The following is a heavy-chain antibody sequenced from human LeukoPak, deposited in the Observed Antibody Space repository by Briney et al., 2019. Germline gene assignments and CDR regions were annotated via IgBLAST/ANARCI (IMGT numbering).Heavy chain of an antibody. Sequence: GGSLRLSCAASGFTLSTYGMHWVRQAPGKGLEWVAVMWYDGSYKYYADSVKGRFTISRDNSRNTLYLQMNSLRAEDTAVYFCARVDSSGYYIEYWGQGTLVTVSS. CDR2: MWYDGSYK. CDR1: GFTLSTYG. V-gene: IGHV3-33*01. CDR3: ARVDSSGYYIEY. J-gene: IGHJ4*02. D-gene: IGHD3-22*01.